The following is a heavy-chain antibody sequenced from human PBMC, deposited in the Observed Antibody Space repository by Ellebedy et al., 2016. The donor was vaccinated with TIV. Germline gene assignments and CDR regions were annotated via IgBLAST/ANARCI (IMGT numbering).Heavy chain of an antibody. J-gene: IGHJ6*02. Sequence: ASVKVSXKASGYTFTSYDINWVRQATGQGLEWMGWMNPNSGNTGYAQKFQGRVTMTRNTSISTAYMELSSLRSEDTAVYYCARVLYSGYVYYYYGMDVWGQGTTVTVSS. CDR3: ARVLYSGYVYYYYGMDV. V-gene: IGHV1-8*01. CDR1: GYTFTSYD. D-gene: IGHD5-12*01. CDR2: MNPNSGNT.